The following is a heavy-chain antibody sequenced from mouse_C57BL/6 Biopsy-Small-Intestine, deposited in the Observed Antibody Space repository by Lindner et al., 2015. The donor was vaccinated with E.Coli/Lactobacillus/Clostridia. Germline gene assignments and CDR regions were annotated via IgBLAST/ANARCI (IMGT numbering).Heavy chain of an antibody. J-gene: IGHJ2*01. CDR3: ARFYSSFDY. D-gene: IGHD2-12*01. CDR1: GYTFTSYW. Sequence: VQLQESGAELVKPGASVKLSCKASGYTFTSYWMHWVKQRPGQGLEWIGYINPSSGYTKYNQKFKGKATLTVDTSSSTAYMQLSSLTSEDSAVYYCARFYSSFDYWGQGTTLTVSS. V-gene: IGHV1-7*01. CDR2: INPSSGYT.